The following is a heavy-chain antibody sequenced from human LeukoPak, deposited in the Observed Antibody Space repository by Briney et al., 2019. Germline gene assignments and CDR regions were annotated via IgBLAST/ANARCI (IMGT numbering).Heavy chain of an antibody. D-gene: IGHD3-22*01. CDR3: AKGSVAGYYDSSYYFDY. Sequence: GGSLRLPCAASGFTFSSYAMSWVRQAPGKGLEWVSAISGSGGSTYYADSVKGRFTISRDNSKNTLYLQMNSLRAEDTAVYYCAKGSVAGYYDSSYYFDYWGQGTLVTVSS. J-gene: IGHJ4*02. V-gene: IGHV3-23*01. CDR1: GFTFSSYA. CDR2: ISGSGGST.